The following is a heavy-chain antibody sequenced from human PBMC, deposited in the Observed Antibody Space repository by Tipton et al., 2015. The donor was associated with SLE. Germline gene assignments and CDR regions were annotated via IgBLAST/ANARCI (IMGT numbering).Heavy chain of an antibody. CDR3: TRVRRDSSSWGLDY. J-gene: IGHJ4*02. Sequence: TLSLTCSVSGVSISDYSWSWIRQPPGKPLGWIGYFDDSGSTIKYNPSLKSRVTISIDTSKNQFSLKLSSVTAADTAVYYCTRVRRDSSSWGLDYWGQGTLVTVSS. V-gene: IGHV4-59*12. D-gene: IGHD6-13*01. CDR2: FDDSGST. CDR1: GVSISDYS.